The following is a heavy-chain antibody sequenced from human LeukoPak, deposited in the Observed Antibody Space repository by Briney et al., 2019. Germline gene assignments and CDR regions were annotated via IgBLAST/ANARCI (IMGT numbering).Heavy chain of an antibody. Sequence: GGSLRLSCAASGFTFSSYAMSWLRQAPGKGLEWVSAISGSGGSTYYADCVKGRFTISRDNSKNTLYLQMNSLRAEDTAVYYCAKVGPCSSTSCYYYYYYGMDVWGQGTTVTVSS. CDR1: GFTFSSYA. CDR2: ISGSGGST. J-gene: IGHJ6*02. D-gene: IGHD2-2*01. V-gene: IGHV3-23*01. CDR3: AKVGPCSSTSCYYYYYYGMDV.